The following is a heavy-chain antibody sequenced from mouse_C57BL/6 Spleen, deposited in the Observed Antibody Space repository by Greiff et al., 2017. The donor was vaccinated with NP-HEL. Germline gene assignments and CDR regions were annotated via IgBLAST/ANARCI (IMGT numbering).Heavy chain of an antibody. CDR2: ISSGGDYI. Sequence: EVKLMESGEGLVKPGGSLKLSCAASGFTFSSYAMSWVRQTPEKRLEWVAYISSGGDYIYYADTVKGRFTISRDNARNTLYLQMSSLKSEDTAMYYCTRDRHYYGSSYVGYYAMDYWGQGTSVTVSS. V-gene: IGHV5-9-1*02. CDR1: GFTFSSYA. J-gene: IGHJ4*01. CDR3: TRDRHYYGSSYVGYYAMDY. D-gene: IGHD1-1*01.